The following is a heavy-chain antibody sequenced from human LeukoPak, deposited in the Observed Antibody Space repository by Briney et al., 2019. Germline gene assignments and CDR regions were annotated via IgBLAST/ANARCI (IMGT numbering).Heavy chain of an antibody. CDR3: ASTEGSVVY. Sequence: GGSLRLSCAASGFTFSSYEMNWVRQAPGKGLEWVSYISSSGSTIYYADSVKGRFTISRDNAKNSLYLQMNSLRAEDTAVYYCASTEGSVVYWGQGTLVTVSS. J-gene: IGHJ4*02. CDR1: GFTFSSYE. V-gene: IGHV3-48*03. CDR2: ISSSGSTI. D-gene: IGHD5/OR15-5a*01.